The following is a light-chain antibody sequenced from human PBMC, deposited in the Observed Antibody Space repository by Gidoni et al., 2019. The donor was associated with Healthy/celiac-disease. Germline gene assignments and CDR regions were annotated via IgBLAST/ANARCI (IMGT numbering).Light chain of an antibody. CDR2: DVS. V-gene: IGLV2-14*01. J-gene: IGLJ2*01. CDR3: SSYTSSSTLGV. Sequence: QSALTQPASVSGSPGQPISISCTGPSIDVGGYNAVAWYQQHPGKAPKLMMYDVSNRPSGVSTRFSGSKSGNTASLTIAGLQAEDEADYYCSSYTSSSTLGVFGGGTKLTVL. CDR1: SIDVGGYNA.